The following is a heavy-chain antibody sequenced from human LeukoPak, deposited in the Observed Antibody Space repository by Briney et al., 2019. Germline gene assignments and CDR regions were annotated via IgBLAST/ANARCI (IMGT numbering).Heavy chain of an antibody. CDR1: GFTFSSYA. Sequence: PGGSLRLSCAASGFTFSSYAMGWVRQAPGKGLEWVSGIRGSGDNTYYADSVKGRFTISRDTSKNTLYLQMNSLRAEDTAVYYCARRYCSSTDCLFDYWGQGTLVTVSS. CDR2: IRGSGDNT. D-gene: IGHD2-2*01. V-gene: IGHV3-23*01. J-gene: IGHJ4*02. CDR3: ARRYCSSTDCLFDY.